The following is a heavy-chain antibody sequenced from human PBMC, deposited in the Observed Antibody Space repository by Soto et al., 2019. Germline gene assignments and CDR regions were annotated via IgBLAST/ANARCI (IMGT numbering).Heavy chain of an antibody. D-gene: IGHD1-26*01. CDR3: AREFKFPRWELLRYFDY. J-gene: IGHJ4*02. CDR1: AGSISSYY. V-gene: IGHV4-4*07. CDR2: IYTRGRS. Sequence: ETLALTCTVSAGSISSYYWGWIRQPAGEGLEGIGRIYTRGRSNYNPSLKRRVTMSVDTSKNQFSLKRSSVPAADTAVYYCAREFKFPRWELLRYFDYWGQGTLVTVSS.